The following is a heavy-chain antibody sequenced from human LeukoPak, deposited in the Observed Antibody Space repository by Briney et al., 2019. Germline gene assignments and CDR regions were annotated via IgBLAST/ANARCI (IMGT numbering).Heavy chain of an antibody. CDR1: TSR. CDR2: IGSYGGDT. CDR3: ARDLWNFYDDSGYYRDFDS. V-gene: IGHV1-18*01. J-gene: IGHJ5*01. D-gene: IGHD3-22*01. Sequence: ASVKVSCKATSRISWVRQAPGQGLEWMGWIGSYGGDTYYAQKFQGRITVTTDTSTSTVYMELRSLRSDDTAVYYCARDLWNFYDDSGYYRDFDSWGQGTLVTVSS.